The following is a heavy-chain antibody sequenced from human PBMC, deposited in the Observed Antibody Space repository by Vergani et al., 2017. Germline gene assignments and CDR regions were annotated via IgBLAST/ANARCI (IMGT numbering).Heavy chain of an antibody. Sequence: QLQLQESGPGLVKPSETLSLTCTVSGGSLSSSSYYWGWIRQPPGKGLEWIGSIYYSGSTYYNPSLTSRVTISVDTSKNQFSLKLSSVTAADTAVYYCQATYYDFWSGYSGPGRSHMDVWGKGTTVTVSS. CDR1: GGSLSSSSYY. D-gene: IGHD3-3*01. V-gene: IGHV4-39*01. CDR3: QATYYDFWSGYSGPGRSHMDV. CDR2: IYYSGST. J-gene: IGHJ6*03.